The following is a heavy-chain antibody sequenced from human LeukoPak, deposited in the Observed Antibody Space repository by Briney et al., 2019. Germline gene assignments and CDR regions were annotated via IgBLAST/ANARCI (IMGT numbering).Heavy chain of an antibody. J-gene: IGHJ4*02. V-gene: IGHV3-23*01. CDR1: GFTFSSYA. CDR2: ISGSGGST. Sequence: AGGSLRLSCAASGFTFSSYAMSWVRQAPGKGLEWVSAISGSGGSTYYADSVKGRFTIPRDNSKNTLYLQMNSLRAEDTAVYYCAKDGLRFGSGGSCYFDYWGQGTLVTVSS. D-gene: IGHD2-15*01. CDR3: AKDGLRFGSGGSCYFDY.